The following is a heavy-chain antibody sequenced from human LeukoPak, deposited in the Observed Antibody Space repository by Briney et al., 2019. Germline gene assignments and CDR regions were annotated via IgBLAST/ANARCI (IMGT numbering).Heavy chain of an antibody. V-gene: IGHV3-30*04. D-gene: IGHD4/OR15-4a*01. CDR1: GFTFSRYA. J-gene: IGHJ6*02. CDR2: ISSDGNLI. Sequence: PGGSLRLSCATSGFTFSRYAMQWVRQAPGKGREWVAVISSDGNLIFYADSVKGRFTISRDNSKNTVYLQMNSLRAEDTAVFYCAREEYDYALGALDVWGQGTTVSVSS. CDR3: AREEYDYALGALDV.